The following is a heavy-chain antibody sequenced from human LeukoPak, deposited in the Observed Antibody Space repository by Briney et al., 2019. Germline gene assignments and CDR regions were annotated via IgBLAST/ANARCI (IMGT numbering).Heavy chain of an antibody. V-gene: IGHV3-49*04. CDR1: GFAFDDFA. J-gene: IGHJ4*02. CDR3: SRNGLVDIDY. D-gene: IGHD2-8*01. CDR2: IRRRAYGGAA. Sequence: QSLRLSCTTSGFAFDDFAMSWVRQPAGKGLEWVGFIRRRAYGGAAEYAASVKGRFIISRDDSKGIAYLQMNSLKTEDTAVYYCSRNGLVDIDYWGQGSPVTVSP.